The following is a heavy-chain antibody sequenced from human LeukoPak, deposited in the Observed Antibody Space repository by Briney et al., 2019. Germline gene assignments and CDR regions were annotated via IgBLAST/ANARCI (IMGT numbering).Heavy chain of an antibody. J-gene: IGHJ4*02. D-gene: IGHD6-19*01. CDR2: IKEDGGEE. Sequence: GGSLRLSCAASGFTFSRYWLTWVRQAPGKGLEWVANIKEDGGEEYYVDSVKGRFTISRDNAKNSLYLQMNSLRVEDTAVYYCARDHPMAVAGLIDYWGQGTLVTVST. CDR3: ARDHPMAVAGLIDY. V-gene: IGHV3-7*01. CDR1: GFTFSRYW.